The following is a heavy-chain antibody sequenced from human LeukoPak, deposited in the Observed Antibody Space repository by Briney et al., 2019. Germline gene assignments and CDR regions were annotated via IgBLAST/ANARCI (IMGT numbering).Heavy chain of an antibody. Sequence: KPGESLKISCKGSGYSFTSYWIGWVRQMPGKGLEWMGIIYPGDSDTRYSPSFQGQVTISADKSISTAYLQWSSLKASDTAMYYCARGHSSSWSLPLSDYWGQGTLVTVSS. J-gene: IGHJ4*02. CDR3: ARGHSSSWSLPLSDY. CDR1: GYSFTSYW. CDR2: IYPGDSDT. V-gene: IGHV5-51*01. D-gene: IGHD6-13*01.